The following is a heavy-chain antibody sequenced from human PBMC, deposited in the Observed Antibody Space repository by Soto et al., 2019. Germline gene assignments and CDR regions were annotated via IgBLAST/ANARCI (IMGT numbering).Heavy chain of an antibody. Sequence: GGSLRLSCAASGFTFSSYAMSWVRQAPGKGLEWVSAISGSGGSTYYADSVKGRFTISRDNSKNTLYLQMNSLRAEDTAVYYCAKGRRGLRYFDWSLLFDYSGQGTLVTVSS. CDR1: GFTFSSYA. J-gene: IGHJ4*02. CDR2: ISGSGGST. CDR3: AKGRRGLRYFDWSLLFDY. V-gene: IGHV3-23*01. D-gene: IGHD3-9*01.